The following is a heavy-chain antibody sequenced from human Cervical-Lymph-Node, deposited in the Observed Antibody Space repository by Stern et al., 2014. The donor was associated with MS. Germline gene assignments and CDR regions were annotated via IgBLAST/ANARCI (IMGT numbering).Heavy chain of an antibody. V-gene: IGHV3-33*01. J-gene: IGHJ5*02. Sequence: VQLVESGGGVIQPGGSLRLSCAASGFNFETYGMHWVRQAPGKGLEWVAVIRSDGSQKFYGDSVKGRFGISRDNAKNTLHLQMDSLRGEDTATYFCVRGSVPGTGYNWFDHWGQGTLVIVSS. CDR3: VRGSVPGTGYNWFDH. CDR2: IRSDGSQK. D-gene: IGHD3-10*01. CDR1: GFNFETYG.